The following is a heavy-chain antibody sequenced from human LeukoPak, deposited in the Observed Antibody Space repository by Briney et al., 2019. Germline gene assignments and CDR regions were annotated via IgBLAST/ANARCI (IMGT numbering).Heavy chain of an antibody. CDR1: GGSISSYY. CDR3: ARPGIAARRNWFDP. D-gene: IGHD6-6*01. J-gene: IGHJ5*02. V-gene: IGHV4-59*04. CDR2: IYYSGST. Sequence: PSETLSLTCTVSGGSISSYYWSWIRQPPGKGLEWIGNIYYSGSTYYNPSLKSRVTISVDTSKNQFSLKLSSVTAADTAVYYCARPGIAARRNWFDPWGQGTLVTVSS.